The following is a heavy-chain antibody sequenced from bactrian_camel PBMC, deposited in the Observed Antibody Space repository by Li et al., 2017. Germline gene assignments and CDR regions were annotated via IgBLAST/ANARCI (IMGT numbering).Heavy chain of an antibody. Sequence: QLVESVLFSFPAVGSLRLSCAAPGYNYDTYCMGWFRQSPGKEREGIAVIDSDGDTAYTDSMKGRFTISVDNAKNTLYLEMNSLEDEDTAMYYCALDYRWTLRRLIGEEFQYWGQGTQVKVS. J-gene: IGHJ4*01. CDR2: IDSDGDT. V-gene: IGHV3S6*01. CDR3: ALDYRWTLRRLIGEEFQY. CDR1: GYNYDTYC. D-gene: IGHD1*01.